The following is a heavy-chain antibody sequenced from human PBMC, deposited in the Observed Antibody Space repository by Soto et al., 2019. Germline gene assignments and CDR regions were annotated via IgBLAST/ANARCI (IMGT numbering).Heavy chain of an antibody. CDR2: ISENGINK. CDR1: GFTFTSFA. Sequence: GGSLRLSCSASGFTFTSFAIHWVRQAPGKGLEWVAVISENGINKYSAESVRGRFVISRDNSKNTVELEMNSLRPEDTAIYFCARRLTKTVSALGYWGQGTLVTVSS. CDR3: ARRLTKTVSALGY. D-gene: IGHD2-8*01. J-gene: IGHJ4*02. V-gene: IGHV3-30*09.